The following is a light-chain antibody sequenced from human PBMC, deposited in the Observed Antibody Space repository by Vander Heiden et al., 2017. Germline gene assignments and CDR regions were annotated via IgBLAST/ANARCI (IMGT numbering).Light chain of an antibody. CDR1: ELGDKY. CDR3: QAWDNNTVI. Sequence: SFELAQPPSVSVSPGQTASITCSGHELGDKYACWYQQKPGQSPVLVIYQDTKRPSGIPERISGSNSGNTATLTIGGTEAMDEADYFCQAWDNNTVIFGGGTKLSVL. V-gene: IGLV3-1*01. J-gene: IGLJ2*01. CDR2: QDT.